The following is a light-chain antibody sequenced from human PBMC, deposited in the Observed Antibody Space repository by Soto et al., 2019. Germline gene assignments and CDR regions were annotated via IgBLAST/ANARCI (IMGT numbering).Light chain of an antibody. CDR3: PQYDSYSLLT. CDR2: KAS. V-gene: IGKV1-5*03. J-gene: IGKJ4*01. Sequence: DIQMTQSPSTLSASVGDRVTITCRASETINNWLAWYQQKPGKPPKLLISKASNLESGVPSRFSGSGSETEFTLTISGLQPDDFATYYCPQYDSYSLLTFAGGTRVDIK. CDR1: ETINNW.